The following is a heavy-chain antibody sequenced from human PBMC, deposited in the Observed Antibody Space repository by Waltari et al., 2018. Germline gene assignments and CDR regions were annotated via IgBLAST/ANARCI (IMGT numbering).Heavy chain of an antibody. CDR2: ISGSGGST. CDR3: AKGSNYYDSSGGFDY. J-gene: IGHJ4*02. D-gene: IGHD3-22*01. Sequence: EGQLLESGGGLVQPGGSLRLSCAASGFTFSSYAMSWVRQAPGKGLEWVSAISGSGGSTYYADSVKGRFTISRDNSKNTLYLQMNRLRAEETAVYYCAKGSNYYDSSGGFDYWGQGTLVTVSS. V-gene: IGHV3-23*01. CDR1: GFTFSSYA.